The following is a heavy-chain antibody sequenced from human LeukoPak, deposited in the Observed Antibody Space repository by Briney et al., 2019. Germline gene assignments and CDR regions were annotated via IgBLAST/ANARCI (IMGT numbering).Heavy chain of an antibody. CDR2: ISSGSSYI. J-gene: IGHJ4*02. CDR3: ARDPFYDY. CDR1: GFTFSSYT. Sequence: GGSLRLSCAASGFTFSSYTMCWVRQAPGKGLEWVVSISSGSSYIYYADSLKGRFTISRDNAKNSLYLQMNSLRDEDTAVYYCARDPFYDYWGQGTLVTVSS. V-gene: IGHV3-21*01. D-gene: IGHD2/OR15-2a*01.